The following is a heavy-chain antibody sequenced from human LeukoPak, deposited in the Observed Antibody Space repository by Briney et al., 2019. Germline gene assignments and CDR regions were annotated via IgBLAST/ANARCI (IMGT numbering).Heavy chain of an antibody. CDR2: INHSGST. D-gene: IGHD1-20*01. Sequence: PSETLSLTCAVYGGSFSGYYWSWIRQPPGKGLEWIGEINHSGSTNYNPSLKSRVTISVDTSKNQFSLKLSSVTAADTAVHYCARGLYYNWNYFDYWGQGTLVTVSS. CDR1: GGSFSGYY. J-gene: IGHJ4*02. V-gene: IGHV4-34*01. CDR3: ARGLYYNWNYFDY.